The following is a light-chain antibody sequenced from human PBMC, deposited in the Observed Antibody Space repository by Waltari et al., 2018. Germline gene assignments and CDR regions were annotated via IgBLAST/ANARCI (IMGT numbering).Light chain of an antibody. CDR2: AAS. CDR1: QSVSTY. CDR3: QQSYSTPPT. J-gene: IGKJ2*01. V-gene: IGKV1-8*01. Sequence: AIRMTQSPSSLSASTGDRVTITCRASQSVSTYLAWYQQKPGKAPKLLIYAASTLQRGVPLRFSGSGSGTDFTLSISCLQSEDFATYYCQQSYSTPPTFGQGTKLEIK.